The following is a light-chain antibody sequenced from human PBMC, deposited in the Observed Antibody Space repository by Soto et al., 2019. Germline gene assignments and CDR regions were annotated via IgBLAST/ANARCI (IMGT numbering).Light chain of an antibody. CDR1: SSNIGSNY. V-gene: IGLV1-47*01. Sequence: QTVVTQPPSVSGTPGQRVTISCSGSSSNIGSNYVYWYQQLPGTAPKLLIYRNDQRPSGVPARFSGSKSGTSVSLAISGLRSDDEADYYCAAWDDNLSGVLFGGGTKLTVL. CDR2: RND. CDR3: AAWDDNLSGVL. J-gene: IGLJ2*01.